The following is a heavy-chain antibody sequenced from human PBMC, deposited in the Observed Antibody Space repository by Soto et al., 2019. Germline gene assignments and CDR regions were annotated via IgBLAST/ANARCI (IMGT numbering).Heavy chain of an antibody. Sequence: PSETLSLTCTVSGDSMTGYYWTWIRQPAGKGLEWIGRVYSSGGTHYNPSLKSRVSTSLETSKNQFSLRLMSVTVADTAVYYCARGQRFSDWFDPWGQGVLVTVSS. V-gene: IGHV4-4*07. CDR2: VYSSGGT. D-gene: IGHD3-3*01. CDR3: ARGQRFSDWFDP. J-gene: IGHJ5*02. CDR1: GDSMTGYY.